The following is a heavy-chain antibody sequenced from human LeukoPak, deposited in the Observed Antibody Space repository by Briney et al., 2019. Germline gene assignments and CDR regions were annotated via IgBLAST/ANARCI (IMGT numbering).Heavy chain of an antibody. CDR1: GFTFSNAW. CDR3: KVGYDFWSGGFGY. Sequence: KAGGSLRLSCAASGFTFSNAWMSWVRQAPGKGLEWVGRIKSKTDGGTTDYAAPVKGRFTISRDDSKNTLYLQMNSLKTEDTAVYYCKVGYDFWSGGFGYWGQGTLVTVSS. V-gene: IGHV3-15*01. D-gene: IGHD3-3*01. CDR2: IKSKTDGGTT. J-gene: IGHJ4*02.